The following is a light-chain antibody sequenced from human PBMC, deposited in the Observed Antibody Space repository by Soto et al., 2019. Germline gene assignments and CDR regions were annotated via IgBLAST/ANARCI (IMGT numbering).Light chain of an antibody. CDR2: GAS. V-gene: IGKV1-9*01. J-gene: IGKJ1*01. CDR3: QQYYSYPRT. Sequence: IQLTQSPSSLSASVGDRVTITCRASQGISSYLAWYQQKPGKAPKLLISGASALQSGVPSRFSGSGSGTDFTLTISCLQSEDFATYYCQQYYSYPRTFGQGTKVEIK. CDR1: QGISSY.